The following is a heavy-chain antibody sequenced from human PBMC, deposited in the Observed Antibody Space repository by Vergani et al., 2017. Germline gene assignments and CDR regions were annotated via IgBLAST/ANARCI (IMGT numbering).Heavy chain of an antibody. D-gene: IGHD3-16*01. J-gene: IGHJ4*02. CDR3: AKHFRGWGIDY. CDR1: GFTLSNYD. Sequence: QVQLVESGGGVVQRGGSLRLSCATSGFTLSNYDMQWIRQGPGKGLEFVAFIQFDGSNQYYAESVKGRFPLSRDFSKNTLYLQMNSLRTDDTATYYCAKHFRGWGIDYWGQGTQVIVSS. CDR2: IQFDGSNQ. V-gene: IGHV3-30*02.